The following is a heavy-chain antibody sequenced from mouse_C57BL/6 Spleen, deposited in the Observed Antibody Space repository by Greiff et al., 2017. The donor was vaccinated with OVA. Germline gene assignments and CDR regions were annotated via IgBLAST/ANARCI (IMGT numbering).Heavy chain of an antibody. V-gene: IGHV5-9-1*02. CDR2: ISSGGDYI. Sequence: EVKVVESGEGLVKPGGSLKLSCAASGFTFSSYAMSWVRQTPEKRLEWVAYISSGGDYIYYADTVKGRFTISRDNARNTLYLQMSSLKSEDTAMDYCTREGTADAMDYWGQGTSVTVSS. J-gene: IGHJ4*01. D-gene: IGHD1-2*01. CDR3: TREGTADAMDY. CDR1: GFTFSSYA.